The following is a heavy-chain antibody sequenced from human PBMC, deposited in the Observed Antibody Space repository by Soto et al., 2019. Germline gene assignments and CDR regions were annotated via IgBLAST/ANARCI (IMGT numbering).Heavy chain of an antibody. D-gene: IGHD4-17*01. J-gene: IGHJ5*02. CDR3: AGSNYGDYVWWRGANWFDP. CDR2: IIPIFGTA. CDR1: GCTFSSYA. V-gene: IGHV1-69*13. Sequence: ASVKVSCKASGCTFSSYAISWVRQAPGQGLEWMGGIIPIFGTANYAQKFQGRVTITADESTSTAYMELSSLRSEDTAVYYCAGSNYGDYVWWRGANWFDPWGQGTLVTVSS.